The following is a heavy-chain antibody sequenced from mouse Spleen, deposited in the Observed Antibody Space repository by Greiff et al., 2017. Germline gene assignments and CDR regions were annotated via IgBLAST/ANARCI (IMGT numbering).Heavy chain of an antibody. V-gene: IGHV14-1*01. D-gene: IGHD6-5*01. Sequence: VQLQQSGAELVRPGASVKLSCTASGFNIKDYYMHWVTQRPEQGLEWIGRLDPEDGDTEYAPNFQGKATMTADTSSNTAYLQLSSLTSEDTAVYYCTRYAHGYFDYWGQGTTLTVSS. CDR3: TRYAHGYFDY. CDR2: LDPEDGDT. CDR1: GFNIKDYY. J-gene: IGHJ2*01.